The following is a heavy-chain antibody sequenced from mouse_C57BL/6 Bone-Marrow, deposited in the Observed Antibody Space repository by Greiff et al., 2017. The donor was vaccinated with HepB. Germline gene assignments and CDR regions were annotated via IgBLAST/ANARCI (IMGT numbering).Heavy chain of an antibody. J-gene: IGHJ3*01. CDR3: ASYYGSSYPAWFAY. Sequence: VKLMESGAELARPGASVKLSCKASGYTFTSYGISWVKQRTGQGLEWIGEIYPRSGNTYYNEKFKGKATLTADKYSSTAYMELRSLTSEDSAVYFCASYYGSSYPAWFAYWGQGTLVTDSA. D-gene: IGHD1-1*01. V-gene: IGHV1-81*01. CDR2: IYPRSGNT. CDR1: GYTFTSYG.